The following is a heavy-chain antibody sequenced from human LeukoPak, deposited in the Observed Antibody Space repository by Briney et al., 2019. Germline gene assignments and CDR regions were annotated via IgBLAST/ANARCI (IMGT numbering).Heavy chain of an antibody. D-gene: IGHD3-10*01. CDR2: IYYSGST. V-gene: IGHV4-59*12. CDR3: AREITMVRGVMGYYGMDV. J-gene: IGHJ6*02. CDR1: GGSISSYY. Sequence: SETLSLTCTVSGGSISSYYWSWIRQPPGKGLEWIGYIYYSGSTNYNPSLKSRVTISVDTSKNQFSLKLSSVTAADTAVYYCAREITMVRGVMGYYGMDVWGQGTTVTVSS.